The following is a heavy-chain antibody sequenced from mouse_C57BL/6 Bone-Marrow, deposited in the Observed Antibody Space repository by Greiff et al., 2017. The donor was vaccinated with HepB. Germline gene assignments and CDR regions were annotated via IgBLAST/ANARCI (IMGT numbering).Heavy chain of an antibody. Sequence: QVQLQQPGAELVKPGASVKMSCKASGYTFTSYWITWVKQRPGQGLEWIGDIYPGSGSTNYNEKFKSKATLTGDTSSSTAYMQLSSLTSEDSAVYYCALTTDHYWGQGTTLTVSS. CDR3: ALTTDHY. CDR2: IYPGSGST. CDR1: GYTFTSYW. J-gene: IGHJ2*01. D-gene: IGHD1-1*01. V-gene: IGHV1-55*01.